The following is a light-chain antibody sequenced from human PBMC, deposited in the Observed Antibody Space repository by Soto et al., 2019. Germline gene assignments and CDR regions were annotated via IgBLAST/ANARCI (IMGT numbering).Light chain of an antibody. CDR2: DVS. CDR1: SSDVGGYDY. V-gene: IGLV2-14*03. Sequence: QSALTQPASVSGSPGQSITISCTGTSSDVGGYDYVSWYQHHPGKAPKLMIYDVSNRPSGVSNRFSGSKSGNTASLTISGLQAADEADYYCSSYTSSSSVVFSGGTKLTVL. J-gene: IGLJ2*01. CDR3: SSYTSSSSVV.